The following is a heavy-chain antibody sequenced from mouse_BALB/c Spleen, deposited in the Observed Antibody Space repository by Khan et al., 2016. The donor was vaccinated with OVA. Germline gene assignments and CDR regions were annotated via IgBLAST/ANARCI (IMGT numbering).Heavy chain of an antibody. V-gene: IGHV1-26*01. CDR2: VNPNNGDT. CDR1: GYSFTVYY. Sequence: VRLQQSGPDLVKPGASVKISCKASGYSFTVYYMTWVKQSHGKSPEWIGRVNPNNGDTNYNQNSKGKAILTVDKSSNTAYMELRSLTSEDSAVFYCARGYEFFPYWGQGTLVTVSA. D-gene: IGHD2-12*01. CDR3: ARGYEFFPY. J-gene: IGHJ3*01.